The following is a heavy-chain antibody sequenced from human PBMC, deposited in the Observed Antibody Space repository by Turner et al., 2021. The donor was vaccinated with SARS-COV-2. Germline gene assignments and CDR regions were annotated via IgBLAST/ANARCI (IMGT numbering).Heavy chain of an antibody. CDR2: ISGSGGST. CDR1: GFTFSIYA. D-gene: IGHD2-15*01. Sequence: EVQLLESGGGLVQPGGSLRLSCAPSGFTFSIYAMSWVRQEPGEGVEWVSAISGSGGSTYYADSVKGRFTISRDKSKNTLNMQMNSLRAEDTAVYDCAKDLGGYFYYWGQGTLVTVSS. J-gene: IGHJ4*02. V-gene: IGHV3-23*01. CDR3: AKDLGGYFYY.